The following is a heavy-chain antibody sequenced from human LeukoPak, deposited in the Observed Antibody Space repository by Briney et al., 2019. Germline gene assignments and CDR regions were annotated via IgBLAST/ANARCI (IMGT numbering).Heavy chain of an antibody. CDR2: INHSGST. J-gene: IGHJ4*02. V-gene: IGHV4-34*01. CDR3: AREGEYSYGYGDY. D-gene: IGHD5-18*01. Sequence: PLETLSLTCAVYGGSFSGYYWSWIRQPPGKGLEWFGEINHSGSTNYNPSLKSRVTISVDTSKNQFSLKLSSVTAADTAVYYCAREGEYSYGYGDYWGQGTLVTVSS. CDR1: GGSFSGYY.